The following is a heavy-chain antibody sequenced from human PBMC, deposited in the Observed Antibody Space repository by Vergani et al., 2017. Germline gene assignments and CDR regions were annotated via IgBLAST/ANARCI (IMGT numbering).Heavy chain of an antibody. J-gene: IGHJ4*02. D-gene: IGHD2-21*02. CDR1: GGSISSYY. CDR2: IYYSGST. CDR3: ARGMVVTATLDY. Sequence: QVKLQESGPGLVKPSETLSLTCTVSGGSISSYYWSWIRQPPGKGLEWIGYIYYSGSTNYNPSLKSRVTISVDTSKNQFSLKLSSVTAADTAVYYCARGMVVTATLDYWGQGTLVTVSS. V-gene: IGHV4-59*01.